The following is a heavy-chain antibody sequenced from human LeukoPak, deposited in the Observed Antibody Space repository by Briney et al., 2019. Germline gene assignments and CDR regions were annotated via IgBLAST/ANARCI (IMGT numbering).Heavy chain of an antibody. J-gene: IGHJ5*02. Sequence: PGGSLRLSCAASGFTFSSYWMNWVRQAPGKGLEWVANMNQDGSEKYYVDSVKGRFTISRDNAKNSLYLQMNSLRAEDTAVYYCARVGRYCSGGSCLYNWFDPWGQGTLVTVSS. CDR3: ARVGRYCSGGSCLYNWFDP. V-gene: IGHV3-7*03. CDR2: MNQDGSEK. D-gene: IGHD2-15*01. CDR1: GFTFSSYW.